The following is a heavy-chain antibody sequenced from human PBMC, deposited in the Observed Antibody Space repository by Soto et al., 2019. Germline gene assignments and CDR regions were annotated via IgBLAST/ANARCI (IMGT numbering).Heavy chain of an antibody. J-gene: IGHJ4*02. CDR1: GGSISSGGYS. V-gene: IGHV4-30-2*01. CDR2: IYHSGST. CDR3: AAGGGLPRYY. D-gene: IGHD5-12*01. Sequence: QLQLQESGSGLVKPSQTLSLTCAVSGGSISSGGYSWSWIRQPPGKGLEWIGYIYHSGSTYYNPSHKSRITISVDRSKNQFSRKLSSVTAADTTVYYCAAGGGLPRYYWGQGTLVTVSS.